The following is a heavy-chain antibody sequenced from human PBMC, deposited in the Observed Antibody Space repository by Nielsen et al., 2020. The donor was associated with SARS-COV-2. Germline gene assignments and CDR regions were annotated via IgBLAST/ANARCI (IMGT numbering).Heavy chain of an antibody. CDR1: GGSISSGGYY. V-gene: IGHV4-31*03. D-gene: IGHD3-10*01. CDR2: IYYSGST. J-gene: IGHJ6*02. Sequence: SETLSLTCTVSGGSISSGGYYWSWIRQHPGKGLEWIGYIYYSGSTYYNPSLKSRVTISVDTSKNQFSLKLSSVTAADTAVYYCARDYGSGSYLRSYYGMDVWDPLTTVTVSS. CDR3: ARDYGSGSYLRSYYGMDV.